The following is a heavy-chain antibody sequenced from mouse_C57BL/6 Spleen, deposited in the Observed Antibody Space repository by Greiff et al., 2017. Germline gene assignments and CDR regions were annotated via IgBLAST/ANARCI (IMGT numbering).Heavy chain of an antibody. V-gene: IGHV1-82*01. Sequence: QVQLQQSGPELVKPGASVKISCKASGYAFSSSWMNWVKQRPGKGLEWIGRIYPGDGDTNYNGKFKGKATLTADKSSSTAYMHLSSLTSEDSAVYFCARARGDWYFDYWGQGTTLTVSS. J-gene: IGHJ2*01. CDR3: ARARGDWYFDY. CDR1: GYAFSSSW. D-gene: IGHD3-3*01. CDR2: IYPGDGDT.